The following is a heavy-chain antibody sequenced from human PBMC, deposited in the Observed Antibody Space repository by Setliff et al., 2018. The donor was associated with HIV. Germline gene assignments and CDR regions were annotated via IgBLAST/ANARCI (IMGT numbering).Heavy chain of an antibody. CDR2: IYTSGST. Sequence: KPSETLSLTCAVYGGSFSGYYWSWIRQPAGKGLEWIGRIYTSGSTYYNPSLKSRVTISVDMSKNQFSLKLRSVTAADTAVYYCARQERFGELIDSWGQGTLVTVSS. J-gene: IGHJ4*02. V-gene: IGHV4-59*10. CDR3: ARQERFGELIDS. CDR1: GGSFSGYY. D-gene: IGHD3-10*01.